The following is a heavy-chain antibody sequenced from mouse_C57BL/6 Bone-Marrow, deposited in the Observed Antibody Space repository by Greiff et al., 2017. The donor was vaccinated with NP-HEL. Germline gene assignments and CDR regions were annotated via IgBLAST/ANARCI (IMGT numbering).Heavy chain of an antibody. CDR3: ARDKYFGYTFDY. D-gene: IGHD2-2*01. Sequence: QVQLQQPGAELVMPGASVKLSCKASGYTFTSYWMHWVKQRPGQGLEWIGELDPSDSYTNYNQKFKGKTTLTVDKSSSTAYMQLSSLTSEDSAVYYCARDKYFGYTFDYWGQGTTLTVSS. CDR2: LDPSDSYT. J-gene: IGHJ2*01. CDR1: GYTFTSYW. V-gene: IGHV1-69*01.